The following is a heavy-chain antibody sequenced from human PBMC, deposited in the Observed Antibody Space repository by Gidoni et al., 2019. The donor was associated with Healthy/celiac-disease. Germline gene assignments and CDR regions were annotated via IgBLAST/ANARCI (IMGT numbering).Heavy chain of an antibody. D-gene: IGHD1-26*01. V-gene: IGHV3-30-3*01. Sequence: QVQLVESGGGVVQPGRSLRLSCAASGFTFSSYAMHWVRQAPGKGLEWVAVISYDGSNKYYADSVKGRFTISRDNSKNTLYLQMNSLRAEDTAVYYCARTTRIVGATDAYYFDYWGQGTLVTVSS. J-gene: IGHJ4*02. CDR2: ISYDGSNK. CDR3: ARTTRIVGATDAYYFDY. CDR1: GFTFSSYA.